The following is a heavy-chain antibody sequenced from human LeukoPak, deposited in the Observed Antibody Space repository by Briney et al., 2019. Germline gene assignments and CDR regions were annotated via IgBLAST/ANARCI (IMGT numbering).Heavy chain of an antibody. CDR3: VRIGDFGDPPHS. CDR1: GGSISSSSYY. V-gene: IGHV4-39*01. J-gene: IGHJ4*02. CDR2: IYYSGTT. D-gene: IGHD4-17*01. Sequence: PSETLSLTCTVSGGSISSSSYYWGWIRQPPGKGLEWIGTIYYSGTTYYNPSLKSRITISKDTSKNQFSLNLSSVTAADTAVYYCVRIGDFGDPPHSWGQGTPVTVSS.